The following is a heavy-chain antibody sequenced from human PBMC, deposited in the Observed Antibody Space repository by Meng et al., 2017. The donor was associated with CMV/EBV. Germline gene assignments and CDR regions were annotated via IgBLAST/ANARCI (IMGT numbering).Heavy chain of an antibody. Sequence: ASVKDSCKASGYTFTGYYMHWVRQAPGQGLEWMGWINPNSGGTNYAQKFQGRVTMTRDTSISTAYMELSRLRSDDTAVYYCAIEKGVAGKDYYYGMDVWGQGTTVTVSS. J-gene: IGHJ6*02. D-gene: IGHD6-19*01. V-gene: IGHV1-2*02. CDR2: INPNSGGT. CDR3: AIEKGVAGKDYYYGMDV. CDR1: GYTFTGYY.